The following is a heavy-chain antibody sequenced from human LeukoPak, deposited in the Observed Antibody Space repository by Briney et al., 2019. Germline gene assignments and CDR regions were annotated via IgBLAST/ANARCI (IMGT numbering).Heavy chain of an antibody. Sequence: GGSLRLSCAASGFVFSSYWMHWVRHAPGKGLVWVSRIYTDGSYTNYADSVKGRFTISRDNAKNSLYLQMNSLRAEDTAVYFCANDLRLGGRGPENWGQGTLVTVSS. D-gene: IGHD1-1*01. CDR1: GFVFSSYW. V-gene: IGHV3-74*01. CDR3: ANDLRLGGRGPEN. CDR2: IYTDGSYT. J-gene: IGHJ4*02.